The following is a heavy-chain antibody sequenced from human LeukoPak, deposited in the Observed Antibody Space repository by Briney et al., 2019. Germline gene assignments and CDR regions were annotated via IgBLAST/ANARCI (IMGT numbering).Heavy chain of an antibody. CDR2: IKQDGSEK. Sequence: PGGSLRLSCAASGFTFSSYWMSWVRQAPGKGLEWVANIKQDGSEKYYVDSVKGRFTISRDNAKNSLYLQMNSLRAEDTAVYYCARITYCGGDCYAPIAPDFDYWGQEPWSPSPQ. CDR1: GFTFSSYW. J-gene: IGHJ4*01. CDR3: ARITYCGGDCYAPIAPDFDY. D-gene: IGHD2-21*02. V-gene: IGHV3-7*01.